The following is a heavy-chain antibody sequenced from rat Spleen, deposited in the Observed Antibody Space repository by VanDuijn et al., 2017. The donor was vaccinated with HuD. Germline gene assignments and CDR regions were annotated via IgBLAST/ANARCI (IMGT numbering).Heavy chain of an antibody. V-gene: IGHV5-31*01. D-gene: IGHD1-1*01. J-gene: IGHJ4*01. CDR3: ARLGGYYSGDYVMDA. CDR2: ITNTGAST. Sequence: EVQLVESGGGLVQPGRSLRLSCVASGFTFNNYWMTWIRQAPGKGLEWIASITNTGASTYYPDSVKGRFTISRDNAKSTLYLQMNSLRSEDTATYYCARLGGYYSGDYVMDAWGQGASVTVSS. CDR1: GFTFNNYW.